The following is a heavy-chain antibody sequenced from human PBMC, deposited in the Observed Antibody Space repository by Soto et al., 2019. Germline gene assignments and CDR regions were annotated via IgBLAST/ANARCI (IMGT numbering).Heavy chain of an antibody. D-gene: IGHD6-19*01. Sequence: VASLKVSCKASAGTFSSYAISWVQQAPGQGLEWMGGIIPIFGTANYAQKFQGRVTITADESTSTAYMELSSLRSEDTAVYYCARAVAGRAPDYWGQGNLVTVSS. CDR1: AGTFSSYA. V-gene: IGHV1-69*13. J-gene: IGHJ4*02. CDR3: ARAVAGRAPDY. CDR2: IIPIFGTA.